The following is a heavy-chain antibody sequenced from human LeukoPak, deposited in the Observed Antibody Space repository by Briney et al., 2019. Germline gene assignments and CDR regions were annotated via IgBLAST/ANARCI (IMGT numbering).Heavy chain of an antibody. CDR2: INHSGST. V-gene: IGHV4-34*01. D-gene: IGHD2-2*01. CDR1: GGSFSGYY. Sequence: SETLSLTCAVYGGSFSGYYWSWIRQPPGKGLEWIGEINHSGSTNYNPSLKSRVTISVDTSKNQFSLKLSSVTAADTAVYCCARSKRTRAPVVPAASTKLNYYYYMDVWGKGTTVTVSS. CDR3: ARSKRTRAPVVPAASTKLNYYYYMDV. J-gene: IGHJ6*03.